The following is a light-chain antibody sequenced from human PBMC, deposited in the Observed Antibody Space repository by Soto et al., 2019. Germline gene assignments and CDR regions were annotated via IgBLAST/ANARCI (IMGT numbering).Light chain of an antibody. V-gene: IGKV1-5*01. CDR3: QQYNSYPGT. Sequence: DIQMTQSPSTLSASVGDRVTITCRASQSISNWLAWYQQKPGKAPNLLIYDASNLESVVPSRFSGSGSGPNFTLTISSLQPDDFATYYCQQYNSYPGTFGQGTKVEIK. CDR2: DAS. CDR1: QSISNW. J-gene: IGKJ1*01.